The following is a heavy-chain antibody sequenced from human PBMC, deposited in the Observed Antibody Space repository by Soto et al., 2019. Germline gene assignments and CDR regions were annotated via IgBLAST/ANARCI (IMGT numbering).Heavy chain of an antibody. CDR1: GGSFSGYY. J-gene: IGHJ5*01. D-gene: IGHD3-3*01. Sequence: SETLSLTCAVYGGSFSGYYWSWIRQPPGKGLEWIGEINHSGSTNYNPSLKSRVTISVDTSKNQFSLKLSSVTAADTAVYYCARGVGAAINPNLFDSRGQGSSVIVSS. V-gene: IGHV4-34*01. CDR2: INHSGST. CDR3: ARGVGAAINPNLFDS.